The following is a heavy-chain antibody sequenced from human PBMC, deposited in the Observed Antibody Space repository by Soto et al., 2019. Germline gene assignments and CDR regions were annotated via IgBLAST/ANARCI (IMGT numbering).Heavy chain of an antibody. D-gene: IGHD3-22*01. CDR2: IIPIFGTA. CDR3: ASGYDSSGYLFDY. V-gene: IGHV1-69*06. J-gene: IGHJ4*02. Sequence: SVKVSCKASGGTFSSYAISWVRQAPGQGLEWMGGIIPIFGTANYAQKFQGRVTITADKSTSTAYMELSSLRSEDTAVYYCASGYDSSGYLFDYWGQGTLVTVSS. CDR1: GGTFSSYA.